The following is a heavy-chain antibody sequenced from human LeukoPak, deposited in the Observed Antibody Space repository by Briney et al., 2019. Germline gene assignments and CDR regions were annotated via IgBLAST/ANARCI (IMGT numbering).Heavy chain of an antibody. CDR1: GYTFASYD. D-gene: IGHD3-9*01. V-gene: IGHV1-8*01. J-gene: IGHJ4*02. Sequence: ASVKVSCKASGYTFASYDINWVRQATGQGLEWMGWMNPNSGNTAYAQKFQGRVTMTRNTSTSTGYMELSSLRSDDTAVYYCARGTRDYDILSGYSKPRFDYWGQGTLVTVSS. CDR2: MNPNSGNT. CDR3: ARGTRDYDILSGYSKPRFDY.